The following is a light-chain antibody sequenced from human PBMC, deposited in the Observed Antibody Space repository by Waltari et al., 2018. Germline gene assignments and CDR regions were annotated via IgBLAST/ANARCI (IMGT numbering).Light chain of an antibody. CDR3: QNYNSVPLFT. J-gene: IGKJ3*01. V-gene: IGKV1-27*01. Sequence: SLSASVGDRVTITCRASQDINNYLAWYQQKPGQIPKLLIYAASTLQSGVPSRFSGSGSGTDFTLTISSLQPEDVATYYCQNYNSVPLFTFGPGTKVDI. CDR2: AAS. CDR1: QDINNY.